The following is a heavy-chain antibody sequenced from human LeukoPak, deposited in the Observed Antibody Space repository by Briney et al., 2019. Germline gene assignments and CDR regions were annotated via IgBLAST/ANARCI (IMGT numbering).Heavy chain of an antibody. D-gene: IGHD3-10*01. Sequence: ASVKVSCKASGYTFTSYYMHWVRQAPGQGLEWMGIINPSGGSTSYAQKFQGRVTMTRDTSTSTVYMELSSLRSEDTAVYYCAGGLRITMVRAYYYYYMDVWGKGTTVTVSS. J-gene: IGHJ6*03. CDR3: AGGLRITMVRAYYYYYMDV. CDR2: INPSGGST. V-gene: IGHV1-46*01. CDR1: GYTFTSYY.